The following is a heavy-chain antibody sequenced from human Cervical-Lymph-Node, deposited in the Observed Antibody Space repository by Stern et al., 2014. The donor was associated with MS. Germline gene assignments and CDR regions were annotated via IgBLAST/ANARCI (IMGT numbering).Heavy chain of an antibody. CDR2: IIPGLGTT. Sequence: VKLVQSGAEVKKPGSSVKVSCKASRDTFSHYAVRWVRQAPAHGLEWMGGIIPGLGTTSYAQKFQGRSTISADTSTNTLYMELSSLRSEDTAVYFCARDQGDYGSGSENSWFDPWGQGTLVTVSS. V-gene: IGHV1-69*06. CDR3: ARDQGDYGSGSENSWFDP. D-gene: IGHD3-10*01. CDR1: RDTFSHYA. J-gene: IGHJ5*02.